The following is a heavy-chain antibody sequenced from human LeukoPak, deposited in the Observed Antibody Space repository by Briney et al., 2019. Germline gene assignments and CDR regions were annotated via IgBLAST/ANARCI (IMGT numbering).Heavy chain of an antibody. D-gene: IGHD1-26*01. CDR2: IYYSGST. CDR1: GGSISSYY. V-gene: IGHV4-59*12. Sequence: PSETLSLTCTVSGGSISSYYWSWIRQPPGKGLEWIGYIYYSGSTNYNPSLKSRVTISVDMSKNQFSLKLSSVTAADTAVYYCARGRESGSYSSPYSYNWFDPWGQGTLVTVSS. CDR3: ARGRESGSYSSPYSYNWFDP. J-gene: IGHJ5*02.